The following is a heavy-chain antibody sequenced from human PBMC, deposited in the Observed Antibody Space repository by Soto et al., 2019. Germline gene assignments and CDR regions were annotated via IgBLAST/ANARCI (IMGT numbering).Heavy chain of an antibody. CDR1: GYTFTTYG. CDR2: INTHNGNT. V-gene: IGHV1-18*01. J-gene: IGHJ6*02. Sequence: ASVKVSCTDSGYTFTTYGISWVRQAPGQGLEWLGWINTHNGNTNYAQNLQGRVIMTADTSTSTAYMELRSLRSDDTAIYYCTREGSAPYYYYGMDAWGQGTTVTVS. D-gene: IGHD3-10*01. CDR3: TREGSAPYYYYGMDA.